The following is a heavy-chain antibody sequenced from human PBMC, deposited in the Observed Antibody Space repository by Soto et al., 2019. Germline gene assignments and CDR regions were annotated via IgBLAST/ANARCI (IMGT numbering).Heavy chain of an antibody. CDR3: ARVPDPAYYYYGMDV. V-gene: IGHV3-21*01. CDR1: GFTFSSYS. J-gene: IGHJ6*02. Sequence: GGSLRLSCAASGFTFSSYSMNWVRQAPGKGLEWVSSISSSSSYIYYADSVKGRFTISRDNAKNSLYLQMNSLRAEDTAVYYCARVPDPAYYYYGMDVWGQGTTVTVS. CDR2: ISSSSSYI.